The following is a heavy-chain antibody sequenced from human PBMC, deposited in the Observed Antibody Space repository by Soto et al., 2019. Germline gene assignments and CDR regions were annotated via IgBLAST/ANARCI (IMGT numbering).Heavy chain of an antibody. CDR3: VKDDGGNPSTEPH. Sequence: EVPLQESGGGLVEPGGSLRLSCAASGITIRNYPMSWVRQAPGQGLDWVSGISGSGDRTYYADSAKGRFTISKDFSKNSLSLQLDSLRVEDTAVYFCVKDDGGNPSTEPHWGQGTLVTVS. J-gene: IGHJ4*02. CDR2: ISGSGDRT. D-gene: IGHD2-15*01. V-gene: IGHV3-23*01. CDR1: GITIRNYP.